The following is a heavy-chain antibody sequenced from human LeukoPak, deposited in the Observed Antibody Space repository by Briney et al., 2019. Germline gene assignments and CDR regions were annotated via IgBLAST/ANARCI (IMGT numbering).Heavy chain of an antibody. V-gene: IGHV1-2*04. J-gene: IGHJ6*03. Sequence: VTVSHLPSLYPFTRSFLHEAQQAPGQGLGWVVLINPNSGDTNYAQTFQGWVTMTRDTSISTAYMELSRLRADDTAVYYCARGQLGRYYYYYMDVWGKGTTVTVSS. D-gene: IGHD6-6*01. CDR2: INPNSGDT. CDR1: LYPFTRSF. CDR3: ARGQLGRYYYYYMDV.